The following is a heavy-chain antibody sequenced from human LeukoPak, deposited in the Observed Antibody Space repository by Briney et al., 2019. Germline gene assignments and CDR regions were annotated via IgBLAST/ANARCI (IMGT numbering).Heavy chain of an antibody. CDR3: AGGSGYDRVYYMDV. CDR2: IYHSGST. D-gene: IGHD5-12*01. CDR1: GGSISSGGYY. J-gene: IGHJ6*03. Sequence: SETLSLTCTVSGGSISSGGYYWSWIRQPPGKGLEWIGYIYHSGSTYYNPSLKSRVTISVDRSKNQFSLKLSSVTAADTAVYYCAGGSGYDRVYYMDVWGKGTTVTVSS. V-gene: IGHV4-30-2*01.